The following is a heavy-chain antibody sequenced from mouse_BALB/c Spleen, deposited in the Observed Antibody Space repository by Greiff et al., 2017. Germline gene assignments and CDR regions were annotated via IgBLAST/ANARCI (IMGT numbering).Heavy chain of an antibody. D-gene: IGHD1-1*01. J-gene: IGHJ3*01. CDR1: GYTFTSYW. Sequence: VQRVESGAELVKPGASVKLSCKASGYTFTSYWMHWVKQRPGQGLEWIGEINPSNGRTNYNEKFKSKATLTVDKSSSTAYMQLSSLTSEDSAVYYCARRITTSAYWGQGTLVTVSA. CDR3: ARRITTSAY. V-gene: IGHV1S81*02. CDR2: INPSNGRT.